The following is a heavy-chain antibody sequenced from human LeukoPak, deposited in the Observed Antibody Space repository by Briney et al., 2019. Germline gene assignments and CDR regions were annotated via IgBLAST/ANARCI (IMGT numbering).Heavy chain of an antibody. CDR2: IRCDGSIK. V-gene: IGHV3-30*02. Sequence: GGSLRLSCAASGFTFSSYGMHWVRQAPGKGLEWVAFIRCDGSIKYYADSVKGRFTISRDNSKNTLYLQMNSLRAEDTAVYYCAKDTVKVTTIRRVPHYMDVWGKGTTVTISS. J-gene: IGHJ6*03. CDR1: GFTFSSYG. CDR3: AKDTVKVTTIRRVPHYMDV. D-gene: IGHD5-12*01.